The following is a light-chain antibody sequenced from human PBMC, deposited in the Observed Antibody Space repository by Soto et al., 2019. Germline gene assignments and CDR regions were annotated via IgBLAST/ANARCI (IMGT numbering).Light chain of an antibody. V-gene: IGKV1-9*01. CDR2: AES. Sequence: DIQLTQSPSFLSASVGERVSITCRASQGIAGSLAWYQQKPGKPPKLLIYAESTLQSGVPSRFSGSGSGTRGTLTISSLQPEDFASYYCQQAKSYPRTFGGGTRVEIK. CDR3: QQAKSYPRT. J-gene: IGKJ4*01. CDR1: QGIAGS.